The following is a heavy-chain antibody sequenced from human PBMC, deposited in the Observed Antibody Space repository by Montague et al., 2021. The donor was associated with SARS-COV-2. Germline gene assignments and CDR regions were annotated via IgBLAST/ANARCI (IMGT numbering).Heavy chain of an antibody. D-gene: IGHD1-26*01. CDR3: AREWGSYSGRFDY. V-gene: IGHV4-61*02. CDR2: SYTSGSX. J-gene: IGHJ4*02. Sequence: TRSLTCTVSGDSITSGSYYWNWVRQPAGKGLEWVGRSYTSGSXDYNPSLKSRLTISVDTSKNQFSLKLSSVTAAGTAVYFCAREWGSYSGRFDYWGQGALVTVSS. CDR1: GDSITSGSYY.